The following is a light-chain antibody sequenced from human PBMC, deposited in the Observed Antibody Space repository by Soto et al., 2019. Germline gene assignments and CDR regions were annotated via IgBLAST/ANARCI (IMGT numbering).Light chain of an antibody. Sequence: QSALTQPASVSGSPGQSITISCTGTSSDVGDYNYVSWYQQHPGKAPKLIIYGVSNRPSGISNRFSGSKSGNTASLTISGLQAEDEADYYCSSYTSTTTPVVFGGGTKLTVL. CDR1: SSDVGDYNY. CDR3: SSYTSTTTPVV. CDR2: GVS. V-gene: IGLV2-14*01. J-gene: IGLJ2*01.